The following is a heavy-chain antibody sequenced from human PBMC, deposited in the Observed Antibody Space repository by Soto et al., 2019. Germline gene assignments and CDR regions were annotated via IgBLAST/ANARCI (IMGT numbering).Heavy chain of an antibody. V-gene: IGHV6-1*01. CDR1: GDTVSRSSAV. D-gene: IGHD6-19*01. CDR2: TYYTSQWNN. J-gene: IGHJ5*02. CDR3: ARSVSGTGTEFDP. Sequence: SQTLSLTCAISGDTVSRSSAVWNWIRQSPSRGLEWLGRTYYTSQWNNYYAVSVKSRITISADTSKNQVSLQLNSVTPEDTAVYYCARSVSGTGTEFDPWGQGTPVTVSS.